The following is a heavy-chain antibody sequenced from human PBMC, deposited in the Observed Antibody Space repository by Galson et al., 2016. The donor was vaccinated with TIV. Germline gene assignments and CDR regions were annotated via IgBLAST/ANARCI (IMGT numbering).Heavy chain of an antibody. Sequence: PALVKPTQTLTVTCTFSGFSLSTSGMSVTWIRQPPGKALEWLARIDWDDDTYYSTSLKTRLTISKDTSKNQVVLTMTNMDPVDTATYYCARGTPGAAGGLGFWGQGTLVTVSS. V-gene: IGHV2-70*11. CDR1: GFSLSTSGMS. CDR3: ARGTPGAAGGLGF. J-gene: IGHJ4*02. D-gene: IGHD6-13*01. CDR2: IDWDDDT.